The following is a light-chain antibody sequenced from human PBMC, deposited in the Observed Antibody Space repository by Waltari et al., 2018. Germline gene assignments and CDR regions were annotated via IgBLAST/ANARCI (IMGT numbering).Light chain of an antibody. J-gene: IGLJ2*01. CDR3: SSYAGSNDPVV. Sequence: QSALTQPPSASGTPGQSVAISCTGTSSDVGGYNYVPWYQKHPGNAPKLIIYEVSKRPSGVPDRFSGSKSGNTASLTVSGLQADDEADFYCSSYAGSNDPVVFGGGTKLTVL. CDR1: SSDVGGYNY. V-gene: IGLV2-8*01. CDR2: EVS.